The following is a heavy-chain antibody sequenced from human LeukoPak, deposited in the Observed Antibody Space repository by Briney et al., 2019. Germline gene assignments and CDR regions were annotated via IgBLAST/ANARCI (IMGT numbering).Heavy chain of an antibody. Sequence: PSETLYLTCTVPGGSISSSGYEWGWIRQPPGKGLERIGSIYCRGSTYYNPSLKWRITISVDTSKNKFSLTLSSVTAADTAVYYCARHFGSFDHWGQGTLVTVSS. CDR2: IYCRGST. CDR3: ARHFGSFDH. CDR1: GGSISSSGYE. J-gene: IGHJ4*02. V-gene: IGHV4-39*01. D-gene: IGHD3-10*01.